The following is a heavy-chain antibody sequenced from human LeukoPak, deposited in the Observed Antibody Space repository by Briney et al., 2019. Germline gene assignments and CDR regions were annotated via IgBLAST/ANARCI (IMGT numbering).Heavy chain of an antibody. CDR3: ATSPQYGGY. Sequence: PSETLSLTCTVSGGSISSGGYYWGWLRHPPGKGLESLGTIYYSGITQYNPSLKSLVTISVDTSKNQFSLKLSSVTAADTAVYYCATSPQYGGYLGQGTLVTVSS. D-gene: IGHD4-23*01. J-gene: IGHJ4*02. V-gene: IGHV4-39*01. CDR2: IYYSGIT. CDR1: GGSISSGGYY.